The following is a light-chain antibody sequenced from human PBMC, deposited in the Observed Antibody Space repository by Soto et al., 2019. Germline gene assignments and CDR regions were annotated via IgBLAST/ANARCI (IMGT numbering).Light chain of an antibody. CDR3: NSYAGSNNVV. CDR2: EVT. J-gene: IGLJ2*01. V-gene: IGLV2-8*01. Sequence: QSALTQPPSASGSPGQSVTISCTGTSSDVGGYNYVSWYQQHPGKAPKLMIYEVTKWPSGVPDRFSGSKSGNTASLTVSGLQAEDEADYYCNSYAGSNNVVFGGGTKLTVL. CDR1: SSDVGGYNY.